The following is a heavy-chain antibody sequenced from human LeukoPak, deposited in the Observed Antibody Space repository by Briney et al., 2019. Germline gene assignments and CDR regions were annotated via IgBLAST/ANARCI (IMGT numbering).Heavy chain of an antibody. Sequence: SETLSLTCAVYGGSFSSYYWSWIRQPPGKGLEWIGYIYYSGSTNYNPSLKSRVTISVDTSKNQFSLKLSSVTAADTAVYYCARVRDSSWPDAFDIWGQGTMVTVSS. V-gene: IGHV4-59*01. J-gene: IGHJ3*02. CDR3: ARVRDSSWPDAFDI. CDR1: GGSFSSYY. CDR2: IYYSGST. D-gene: IGHD6-13*01.